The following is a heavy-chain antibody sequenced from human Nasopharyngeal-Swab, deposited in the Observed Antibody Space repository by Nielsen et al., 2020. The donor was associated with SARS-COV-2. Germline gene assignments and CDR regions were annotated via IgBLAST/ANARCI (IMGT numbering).Heavy chain of an antibody. CDR3: ARDIVVVPVTFDY. J-gene: IGHJ4*02. V-gene: IGHV3-48*01. CDR1: GFTFSSYS. CDR2: ISSSGSII. Sequence: GESLKISCAASGFTFSSYSLNWVRQSPGKGLEWVSYISSSGSIIYYADSVKGRFTISRDNAKNSLYLQMNSLRAEDTAVYYCARDIVVVPVTFDYWGQGTLVTVSS. D-gene: IGHD2-2*01.